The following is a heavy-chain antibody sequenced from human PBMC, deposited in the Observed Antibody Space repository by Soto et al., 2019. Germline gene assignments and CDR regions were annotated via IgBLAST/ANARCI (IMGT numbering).Heavy chain of an antibody. CDR2: ISWNSGSI. V-gene: IGHV3-9*01. D-gene: IGHD1-1*01. J-gene: IGHJ3*02. Sequence: EVQLVESGGGLVQPGRSLRLSCAASGFTFDDYAMHWVRQAPGKGLEWVSGISWNSGSIGYADSVKGRFTISRDNAKNSLYLQMNSLRAEDTALYYCAKELLARHSQTMIDAFDIWGQGTMVTVSS. CDR3: AKELLARHSQTMIDAFDI. CDR1: GFTFDDYA.